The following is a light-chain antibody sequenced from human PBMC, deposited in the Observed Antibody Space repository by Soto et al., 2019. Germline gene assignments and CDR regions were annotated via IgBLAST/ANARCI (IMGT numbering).Light chain of an antibody. J-gene: IGKJ4*01. CDR1: QSVSSY. CDR3: QQYGSTPLT. V-gene: IGKV3-20*01. CDR2: GAS. Sequence: EVVLTQSPATLSLSPGERVTLSCRASQSVSSYLAWYQQKPGQAPRLLIYGASNRASGIPDRFSGSASGADFTLSIARLEPEDFAMYYCQQYGSTPLTFGGGTKVDIK.